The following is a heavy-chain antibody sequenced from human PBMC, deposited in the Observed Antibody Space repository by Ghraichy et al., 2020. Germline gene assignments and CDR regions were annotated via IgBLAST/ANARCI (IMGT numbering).Heavy chain of an antibody. D-gene: IGHD1-26*01. CDR3: ARVVGAMDYYDMDV. CDR2: ISSSSSYI. V-gene: IGHV3-21*01. CDR1: GFTFSSYS. Sequence: GGSLRLSCAASGFTFSSYSMNWVRQAPGKGLEWVSSISSSSSYIYYADSVKGRFTISRDNAKNSLYRQMNSLRAEDTAVYYCARVVGAMDYYDMDVWGKGTTVTVSS. J-gene: IGHJ6*03.